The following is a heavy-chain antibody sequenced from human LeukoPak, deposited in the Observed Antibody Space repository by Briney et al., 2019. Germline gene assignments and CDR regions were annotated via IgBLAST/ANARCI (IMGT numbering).Heavy chain of an antibody. J-gene: IGHJ4*02. Sequence: ASVKVSCKSSGFTFSNSAMQWVRQARGQRLEWIGWIIVGSGNTHYAQNFQERLTITRDMSTNTAYMELSSLRSEDTAVYYCAAEIYSGTYGRCCSFAFWGQGTLVTVSS. V-gene: IGHV1-58*02. D-gene: IGHD1-26*01. CDR2: IIVGSGNT. CDR1: GFTFSNSA. CDR3: AAEIYSGTYGRCCSFAF.